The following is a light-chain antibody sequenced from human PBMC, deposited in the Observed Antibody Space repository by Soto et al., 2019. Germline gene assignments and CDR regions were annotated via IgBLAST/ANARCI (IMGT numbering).Light chain of an antibody. V-gene: IGKV3-11*01. CDR2: GTS. J-gene: IGKJ1*01. Sequence: IVLTQSPATLSLSPGERATFSCRASQSVSYYLAWYQQKPGQAPRLLIYGTSTRATGIPVRFSGSGSGTDFILTIASLEPEDFAVYCCQHRRSFGQGTKVDNK. CDR1: QSVSYY. CDR3: QHRRS.